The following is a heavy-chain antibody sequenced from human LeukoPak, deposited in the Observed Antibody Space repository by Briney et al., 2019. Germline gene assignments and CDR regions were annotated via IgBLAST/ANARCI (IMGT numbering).Heavy chain of an antibody. CDR1: GYTFTGYY. CDR2: IIPDSGDT. D-gene: IGHD3-10*01. J-gene: IGHJ4*02. V-gene: IGHV1-2*02. CDR3: ARGQGGSGSYFFDY. Sequence: ASVKVSCKASGYTFTGYYMHWVRQAPGQGLEWMGWIIPDSGDTNYAQKFQGRVTMTGDTSVSTAYMELSRLRSDDTAVYFRARGQGGSGSYFFDYWGQGTLVTASS.